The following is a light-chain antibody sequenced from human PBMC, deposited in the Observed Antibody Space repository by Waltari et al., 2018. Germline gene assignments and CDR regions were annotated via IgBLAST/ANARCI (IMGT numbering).Light chain of an antibody. Sequence: SYVLTPPPSVSVAPGTSAKLTCGGNVMGSKSVHWYQQKPGQVPVLVVQDDSGRPSGIPERFSGSNAGNTATLTITRVEVGDEADYYCQVWDRSTDHSIFGGGTELTVL. V-gene: IGLV3-21*03. CDR2: DDS. J-gene: IGLJ2*01. CDR3: QVWDRSTDHSI. CDR1: VMGSKS.